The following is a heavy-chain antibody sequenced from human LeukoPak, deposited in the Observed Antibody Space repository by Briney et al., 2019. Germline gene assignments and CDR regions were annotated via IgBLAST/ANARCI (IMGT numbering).Heavy chain of an antibody. V-gene: IGHV3-23*01. D-gene: IGHD6-19*01. CDR2: ISGSGGST. J-gene: IGHJ4*02. Sequence: GGSLRLSCAASGFTFSSYALSWVRQAPGKGLECVSGISGSGGSTYSADSLKGRFTISRDNSKNTLYLQINSLRADDTAVFYCARGGLGSAFENWGQGTLVTVSS. CDR3: ARGGLGSAFEN. CDR1: GFTFSSYA.